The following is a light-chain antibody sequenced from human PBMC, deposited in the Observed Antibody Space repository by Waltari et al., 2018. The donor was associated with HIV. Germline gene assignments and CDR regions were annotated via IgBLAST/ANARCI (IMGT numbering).Light chain of an antibody. CDR3: QSYDSSLTVSV. Sequence: QSVLTQPPSVSGAPAPRVTIPCTGRSSNIRAGYDLHRYQQVPGTAPKLLIYGNNNRPSGVPDRFSASKSGASPSLAITGLQAEDEADYYCQSYDSSLTVSVFGGGTKLTVL. CDR1: SSNIRAGYD. V-gene: IGLV1-40*01. J-gene: IGLJ2*01. CDR2: GNN.